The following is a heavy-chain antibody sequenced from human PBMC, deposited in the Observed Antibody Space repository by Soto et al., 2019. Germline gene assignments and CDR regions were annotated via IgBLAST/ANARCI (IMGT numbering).Heavy chain of an antibody. CDR1: GFTFYAYG. CDR2: ISYDGSNK. D-gene: IGHD6-13*01. Sequence: QVQLVESGGGVVQPGRSLRLSCAASGFTFYAYGIHCVREAPGKGLEWGAVISYDGSNKYYADSVRGRFAISRDNSENTLSLPINSLRAEDTAMYYCAKEDHAYSSNLYVPFDYWGQGTLVTVSS. V-gene: IGHV3-30*18. CDR3: AKEDHAYSSNLYVPFDY. J-gene: IGHJ4*02.